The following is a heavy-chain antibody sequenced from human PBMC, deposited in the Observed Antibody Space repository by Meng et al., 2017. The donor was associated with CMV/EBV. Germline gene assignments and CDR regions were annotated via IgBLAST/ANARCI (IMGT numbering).Heavy chain of an antibody. D-gene: IGHD3-16*01. CDR2: IQHDGSKK. V-gene: IGHV3-30*02. J-gene: IGHJ6*02. Sequence: GESLKISCAASGFTFSSYCMHWVRQAPGKGLEWVAYIQHDGSKKYYADSVKGRFTISRDNSKNSLYLQMNSLRAEDTAVYYCAKGQWFGGLYYFYYGMDVWGQGTTVTVSS. CDR3: AKGQWFGGLYYFYYGMDV. CDR1: GFTFSSYC.